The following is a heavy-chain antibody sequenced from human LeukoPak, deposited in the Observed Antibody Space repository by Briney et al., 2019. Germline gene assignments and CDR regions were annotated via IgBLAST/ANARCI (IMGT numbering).Heavy chain of an antibody. V-gene: IGHV1-69*13. J-gene: IGHJ6*03. CDR1: GGTFSSYA. D-gene: IGHD2-2*01. Sequence: WASVKVSCKASGGTFSSYAISWVRQAPGQGLEWMGGIIPIFGTANYAQKFQGRVTITADESTSTAYMELSSLRSEDTAVYYCARDVGSSTSWNYYYYYMDVWGKGTTVTVSS. CDR2: IIPIFGTA. CDR3: ARDVGSSTSWNYYYYYMDV.